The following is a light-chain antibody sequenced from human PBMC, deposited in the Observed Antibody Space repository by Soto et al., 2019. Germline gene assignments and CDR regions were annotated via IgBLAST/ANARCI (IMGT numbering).Light chain of an antibody. J-gene: IGKJ1*01. CDR2: DIS. CDR1: QSVSSSY. CDR3: PVYTSSPQT. V-gene: IGKV3-20*01. Sequence: EIVLTQSPGTLSLSPGERGPLSWRASQSVSSSYLAWYQQKPGQAPSLLIYDISARATGIPTRFSGSASGTQFTLPISSLQSEDFAVYYCPVYTSSPQTFGQGTKVDIK.